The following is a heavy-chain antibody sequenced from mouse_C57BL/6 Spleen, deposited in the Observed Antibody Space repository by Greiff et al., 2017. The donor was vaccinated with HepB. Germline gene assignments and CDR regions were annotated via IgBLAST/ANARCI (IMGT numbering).Heavy chain of an antibody. J-gene: IGHJ1*03. CDR1: GYTFTSYW. D-gene: IGHD1-1*01. CDR2: IDPSDSYT. Sequence: QVQLKESGAELVKPGASVKLSCKASGYTFTSYWMQWVKQRPGQGLEWIGEIDPSDSYTNYNQKFKGKATLTVDTSSSTAYMQLSSLTSEDSAVYYCARRRYGSSLWYFDVWGTGTTVTVSS. V-gene: IGHV1-50*01. CDR3: ARRRYGSSLWYFDV.